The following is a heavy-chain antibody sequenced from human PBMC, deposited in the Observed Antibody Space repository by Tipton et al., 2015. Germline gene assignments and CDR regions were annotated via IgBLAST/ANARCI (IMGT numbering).Heavy chain of an antibody. CDR3: ASLVDTAMVTRAFDI. D-gene: IGHD5-18*01. CDR2: IYYSGST. J-gene: IGHJ3*02. CDR1: GGSISSSSYY. Sequence: TLSLTCTVSGGSISSSSYYWGWIRQPPGKGLEWIGSIYYSGSTSYNPSLNSRVTISIDTSKNQFSLKLSSVTAADTAVYYCASLVDTAMVTRAFDIWGQGTMVTVSS. V-gene: IGHV4-39*01.